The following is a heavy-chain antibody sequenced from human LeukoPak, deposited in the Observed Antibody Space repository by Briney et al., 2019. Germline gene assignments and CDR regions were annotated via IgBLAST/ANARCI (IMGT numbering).Heavy chain of an antibody. CDR1: GFTFSSYD. Sequence: PGGSLRLSCAASGFTFSSYDMHWVRQATGKGLEWVSAIGTAGDTYYPGSVKGRFTISRENAKNSLYLQMNSLRAGDTAVYYCARARGRPYYDFWSGYYDDYYYYMDVWGKGTTVTVSS. CDR3: ARARGRPYYDFWSGYYDDYYYYMDV. J-gene: IGHJ6*03. CDR2: IGTAGDT. D-gene: IGHD3-3*01. V-gene: IGHV3-13*01.